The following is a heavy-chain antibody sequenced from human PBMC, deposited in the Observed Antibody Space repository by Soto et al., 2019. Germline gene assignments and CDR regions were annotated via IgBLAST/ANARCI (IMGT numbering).Heavy chain of an antibody. CDR3: ARHPIVGTTLYFDY. CDR2: INHSGST. J-gene: IGHJ4*02. Sequence: SETLSLTCAVYGGSFSGYYWSWIRQPPGRGLEWIGEINHSGSTNYNPSLKSRVTISVDTSKNQFSLRLSSVTAADTAVYYCARHPIVGTTLYFDYWGRGTLVTVSS. D-gene: IGHD1-26*01. CDR1: GGSFSGYY. V-gene: IGHV4-34*01.